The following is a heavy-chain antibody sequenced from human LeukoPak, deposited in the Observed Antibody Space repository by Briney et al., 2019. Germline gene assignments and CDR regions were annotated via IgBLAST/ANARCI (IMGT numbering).Heavy chain of an antibody. CDR3: ARTSNYDFWSGYSPGGMDV. D-gene: IGHD3-3*01. J-gene: IGHJ6*02. CDR1: GFTVSSNY. Sequence: GGSLRLSCAASGFTVSSNYMSWVRQAPGKGLEWVSVIYSDGSTYYADSVKGRFTISRDNSKNTLYLQMNSLRAEDTAVYYCARTSNYDFWSGYSPGGMDVWGQGTTVTVSS. V-gene: IGHV3-53*01. CDR2: IYSDGST.